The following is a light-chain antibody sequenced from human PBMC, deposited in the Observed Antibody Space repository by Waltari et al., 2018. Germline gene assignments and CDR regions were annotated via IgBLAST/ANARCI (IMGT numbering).Light chain of an antibody. Sequence: DIQMTQSPSTLSASVGDRAIITCRASQSISSWLAWYQQKPGKAPKLLIYKASTLESGVPARFGGSGSGTEFTLTITSLQPDDFATYYCQQYNSHSPLTPLTFGGGTKVEIK. J-gene: IGKJ4*01. CDR1: QSISSW. V-gene: IGKV1-5*03. CDR3: QQYNSHSPLTPLT. CDR2: KAS.